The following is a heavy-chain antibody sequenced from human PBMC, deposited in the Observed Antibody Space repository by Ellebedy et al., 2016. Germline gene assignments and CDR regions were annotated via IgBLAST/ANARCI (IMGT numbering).Heavy chain of an antibody. CDR3: VRDNGDYDGAFDV. CDR1: GFTFSNYS. J-gene: IGHJ3*01. V-gene: IGHV3-21*01. Sequence: GGSLRLSXAASGFTFSNYSMNWVRQAPGKGLEWLSSISRSSTYIYYADSVEGRFTISRHNAKKSLYLQMNGLRAEDTALYYCVRDNGDYDGAFDVWGQGTVVTVSS. D-gene: IGHD4-17*01. CDR2: ISRSSTYI.